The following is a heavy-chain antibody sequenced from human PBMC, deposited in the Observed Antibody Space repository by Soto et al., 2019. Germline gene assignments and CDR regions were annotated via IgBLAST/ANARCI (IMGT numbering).Heavy chain of an antibody. CDR3: ARDMGYCSGGSCYSGYYYYYGMDV. CDR2: ISYDGSNK. V-gene: IGHV3-30-3*01. J-gene: IGHJ6*02. CDR1: GFTFSSYA. D-gene: IGHD2-15*01. Sequence: GGSLRLSCAASGFTFSSYAMHWARQAPGKGLEWVAVISYDGSNKYYADSVKGRFTISRDNSKNTLYLQMNSLRAEDTAVYYCARDMGYCSGGSCYSGYYYYYGMDVWGQGTTVTVSS.